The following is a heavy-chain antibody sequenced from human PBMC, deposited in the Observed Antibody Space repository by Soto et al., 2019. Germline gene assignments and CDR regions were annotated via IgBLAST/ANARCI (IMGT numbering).Heavy chain of an antibody. CDR1: GGSFSSYY. J-gene: IGHJ6*03. V-gene: IGHV4-34*01. CDR3: ARGQSDIVVVPAAEEYYYYYYMDV. Sequence: SETLSLTCAVYGGSFSSYYWSWIRQPPGKGLEWIGEINHSGSTNYNPSLKSRVTISVDTSKNQFSLKLSSVTAADTAAYYCARGQSDIVVVPAAEEYYYYYYMDVWGKGTTVTVSS. CDR2: INHSGST. D-gene: IGHD2-2*01.